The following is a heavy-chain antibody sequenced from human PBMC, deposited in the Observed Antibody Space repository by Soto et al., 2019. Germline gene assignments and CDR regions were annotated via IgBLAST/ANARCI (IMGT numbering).Heavy chain of an antibody. CDR1: GGSFSGYY. CDR3: ARVSSRYFAL. D-gene: IGHD2-2*01. V-gene: IGHV4-34*01. Sequence: SETLSLTCAVYGGSFSGYYWSWIRQPPGKGLEWIGEINHSGSTNYNPSLKSRVTISVDTSKNQFSLKLSSVTAADTAVYYCARVSSRYFALLGRGTLVTASP. CDR2: INHSGST. J-gene: IGHJ2*01.